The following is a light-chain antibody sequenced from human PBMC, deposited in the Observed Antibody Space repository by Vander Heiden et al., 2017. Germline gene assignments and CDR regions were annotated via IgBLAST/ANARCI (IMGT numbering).Light chain of an antibody. J-gene: IGKJ4*01. CDR2: GAS. CDR1: QSLSSN. CDR3: QQDNNWPRA. Sequence: IVMTQSPATLSVSSGERATLSCRASQSLSSNLAWYQKKPGQAPRLLIYGASTRATGIPVRFSGSGSGTEFTLTISRLQSEDFAVYYCQQDNNWPRAFGGGTKVDIK. V-gene: IGKV3-15*01.